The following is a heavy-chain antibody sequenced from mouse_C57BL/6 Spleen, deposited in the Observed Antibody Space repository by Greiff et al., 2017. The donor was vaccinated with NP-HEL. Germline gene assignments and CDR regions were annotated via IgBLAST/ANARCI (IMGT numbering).Heavy chain of an antibody. CDR3: ARWGGYYLDY. J-gene: IGHJ2*01. CDR2: IDPSDSET. CDR1: GYTFTSYW. D-gene: IGHD1-1*02. Sequence: QVQLQQPGAELVRPGSSVKLSCKASGYTFTSYWMHWVKQRPIQGLEWIGNIDPSDSETHYNQKFKDKATLTVDKSSSTAYMQLSSLTSEDSAVYYCARWGGYYLDYGGQGTTLTVSS. V-gene: IGHV1-52*01.